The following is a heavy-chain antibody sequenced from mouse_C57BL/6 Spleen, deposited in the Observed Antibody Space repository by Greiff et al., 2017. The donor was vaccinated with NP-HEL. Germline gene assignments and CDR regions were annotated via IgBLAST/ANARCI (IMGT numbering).Heavy chain of an antibody. J-gene: IGHJ2*01. Sequence: VQLQQPGAELVMPGASVKLSCKASGYTFTSYWMHWVTQRPGQGLEWIGEIDPYDSYTNYNQKFKGKSTLTVDKSSSTAYMQLSSLTSEDSAVYYCAKGNYFDYWGQGTTLTVSS. D-gene: IGHD2-14*01. CDR2: IDPYDSYT. V-gene: IGHV1-69*01. CDR3: AKGNYFDY. CDR1: GYTFTSYW.